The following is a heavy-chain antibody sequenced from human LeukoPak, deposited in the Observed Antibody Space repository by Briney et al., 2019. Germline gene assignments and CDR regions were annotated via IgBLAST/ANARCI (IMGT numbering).Heavy chain of an antibody. CDR1: GYTITSYY. CDR2: INPSGGST. D-gene: IGHD2-15*01. V-gene: IGHV1-46*01. J-gene: IGHJ5*02. CDR3: ARVTMVAGASYNWFVV. Sequence: AIVKLSCKASGYTITSYYMHWVRQPPGQGLEWMGIINPSGGSTGYAHKFQGRVTMTRDTPTSTVYMELSSLRAEDTAVYYCARVTMVAGASYNWFVVWGQGTLVTVST.